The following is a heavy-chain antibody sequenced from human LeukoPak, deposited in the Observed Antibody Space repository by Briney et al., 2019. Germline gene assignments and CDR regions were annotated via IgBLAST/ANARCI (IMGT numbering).Heavy chain of an antibody. CDR1: GASVGNYF. Sequence: PSETLSLTCNVSGASVGNYFWSWLRQPAGKGLEWIGRLYISGNTKYNPSLKSRVTMSVDTSKNQFSLKLSSVTAADTAVYYCARDGVGSSWSFDYWGQGTLVTVSS. D-gene: IGHD6-13*01. CDR3: ARDGVGSSWSFDY. CDR2: LYISGNT. V-gene: IGHV4-4*07. J-gene: IGHJ4*02.